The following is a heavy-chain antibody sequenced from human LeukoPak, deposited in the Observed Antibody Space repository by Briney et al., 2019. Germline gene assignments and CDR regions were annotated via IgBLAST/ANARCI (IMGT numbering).Heavy chain of an antibody. V-gene: IGHV3-49*04. D-gene: IGHD3-10*01. CDR2: IRNKAYGGTT. Sequence: GGSLRLSCIASGFTLGDYAMSWVRQAPGKGREWVGFIRNKAYGGTTEYAASVKDRFTISRDDSKSIAYLQMNSLKTEDTAVYYCTREYYYGSGSYDYWGQGTLVTVSS. CDR3: TREYYYGSGSYDY. J-gene: IGHJ4*02. CDR1: GFTLGDYA.